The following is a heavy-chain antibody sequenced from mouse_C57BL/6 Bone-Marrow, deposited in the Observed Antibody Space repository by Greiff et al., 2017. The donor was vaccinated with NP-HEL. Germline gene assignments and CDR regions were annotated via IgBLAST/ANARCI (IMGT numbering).Heavy chain of an antibody. CDR1: GFTFSSYA. J-gene: IGHJ2*01. Sequence: EVQRVESGGGLVKPGGSLKLSCAASGFTFSSYAMSWVRQTPEKRLEWVATISDGGSYTYYPDNVKGRFTISRDNAKNNLYLQMSHLKSEDTAMYYCARGFYDGLNYWGQGTTLTVSS. CDR2: ISDGGSYT. D-gene: IGHD2-3*01. V-gene: IGHV5-4*01. CDR3: ARGFYDGLNY.